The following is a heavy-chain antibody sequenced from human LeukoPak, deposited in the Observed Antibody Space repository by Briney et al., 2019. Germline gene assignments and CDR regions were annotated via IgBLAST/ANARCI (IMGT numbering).Heavy chain of an antibody. CDR1: GFTFRSYW. J-gene: IGHJ4*02. CDR2: IHSDGTST. V-gene: IGHV3-74*01. CDR3: ASHNYGYDY. D-gene: IGHD3-10*01. Sequence: GGSLRLSCAASGFTFRSYWMHWVRQAPGKALVWVSHIHSDGTSTSYADSVQGRFTISRDNAKNTLYLQMNRLRAEDTAVYYCASHNYGYDYWGEGRLVTVSS.